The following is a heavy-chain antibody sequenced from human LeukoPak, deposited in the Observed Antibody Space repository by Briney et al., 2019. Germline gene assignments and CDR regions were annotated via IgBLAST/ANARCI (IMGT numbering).Heavy chain of an antibody. V-gene: IGHV3-20*01. J-gene: IGHJ4*02. D-gene: IGHD3-22*01. CDR3: ALAPIDSSGYYYVVPSHSEPYYFDY. CDR2: INWNGGST. Sequence: GGSLRLSCAASGFTFDDYGMSWVRQAPGKGLEWVSGINWNGGSTGYADSVKGRFTISRDNAKNSLYLQMNSLRAEDTALYHCALAPIDSSGYYYVVPSHSEPYYFDYWGQGTLVTVSS. CDR1: GFTFDDYG.